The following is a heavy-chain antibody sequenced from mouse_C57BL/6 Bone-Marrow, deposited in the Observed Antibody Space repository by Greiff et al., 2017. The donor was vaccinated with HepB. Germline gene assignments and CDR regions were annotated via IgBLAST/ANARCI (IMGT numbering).Heavy chain of an antibody. CDR3: ARCHWVWFAY. J-gene: IGHJ3*01. D-gene: IGHD4-1*01. CDR2: INPYNGGT. Sequence: EVQLQESGPVLVKPGASVKMSCKASGYTFTDYYMNWVKQSHGKSLEWIGVINPYNGGTSYNQKFKGKATLTVDKSSSTAYMELNSLTSEDSAVYYCARCHWVWFAYWGQGTLVTVSA. V-gene: IGHV1-19*01. CDR1: GYTFTDYY.